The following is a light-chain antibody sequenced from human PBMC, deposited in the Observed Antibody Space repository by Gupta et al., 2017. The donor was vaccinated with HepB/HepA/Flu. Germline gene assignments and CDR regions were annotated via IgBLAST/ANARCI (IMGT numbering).Light chain of an antibody. CDR1: SGHSSYA. CDR2: VNSDGSH. Sequence: QLVSTPSPSASASLGASVKLTCTLSSGHSSYAIALHQQQPEKGPRYLMKVNSDGSHFKGDGIPDRFLGSSSGAARYLTISSLQAEDEDDYYYQTWRTNIRVFGGGTKLTVL. V-gene: IGLV4-69*01. J-gene: IGLJ3*02. CDR3: QTWRTNIRV.